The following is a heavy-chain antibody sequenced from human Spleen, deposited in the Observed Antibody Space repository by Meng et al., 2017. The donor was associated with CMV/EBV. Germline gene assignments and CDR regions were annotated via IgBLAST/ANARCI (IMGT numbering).Heavy chain of an antibody. Sequence: SETLSLTCTVSGASISSSSYYWGWIRQPPGKGLEWIGSIYYSGSTYYNPSLKSRVTISVDTSKNQFSLKLSSVTAADTAVYYCARVILTTTRYYFDYWGQGALVTVSS. V-gene: IGHV4-39*07. D-gene: IGHD1-1*01. CDR2: IYYSGST. J-gene: IGHJ4*02. CDR1: GASISSSSYY. CDR3: ARVILTTTRYYFDY.